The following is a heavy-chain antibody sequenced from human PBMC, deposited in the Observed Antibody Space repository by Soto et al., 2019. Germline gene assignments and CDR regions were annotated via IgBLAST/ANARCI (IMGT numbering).Heavy chain of an antibody. D-gene: IGHD3-10*01. CDR1: GYTFTSYG. CDR2: ISAYNGNT. J-gene: IGHJ5*02. Sequence: ASVKVSCKASGYTFTSYGISWVRQAPGQGLEWMGWISAYNGNTNYAQKLQGRVTMTTDTSTSTAYMELSSLRSEDTAVYYCARDNPVLVWTVVRGVPNFWFDPWGQGTLVTVSS. CDR3: ARDNPVLVWTVVRGVPNFWFDP. V-gene: IGHV1-18*01.